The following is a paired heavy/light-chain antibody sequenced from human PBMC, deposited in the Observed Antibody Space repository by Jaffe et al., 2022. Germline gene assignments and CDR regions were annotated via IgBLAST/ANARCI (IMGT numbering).Light chain of an antibody. V-gene: IGLV3-10*01. Sequence: SYELTQPPSVSVSPGQTARITCSGDALPKKYAYWYQQKSGQAPVLVIYEDSKRPSGIPERFSGSSSGTMATLTISGAQVEDEADYYCYSTDSSGNHIRGVFGGGTKLTVL. J-gene: IGLJ2*01. CDR2: EDS. CDR3: YSTDSSGNHIRGV. CDR1: ALPKKY.
Heavy chain of an antibody. CDR1: GFSLSNARMG. CDR3: ARIGDKFWRVRSRAYYYMDV. V-gene: IGHV2-26*01. D-gene: IGHD3-3*01. Sequence: QVTLKESGPVLVKPTETLTLTCTVSGFSLSNARMGVSWIRQPPGKALEWLAHIFSNDEKSYSTSLKSRLTISKDTSKSQVVLTMTNMDPVDTATYYCARIGDKFWRVRSRAYYYMDVWGKGTTVTVSS. CDR2: IFSNDEK. J-gene: IGHJ6*03.